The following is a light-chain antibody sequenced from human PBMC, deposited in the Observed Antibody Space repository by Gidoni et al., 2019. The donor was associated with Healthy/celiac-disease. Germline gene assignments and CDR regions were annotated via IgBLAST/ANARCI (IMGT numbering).Light chain of an antibody. J-gene: IGKJ4*01. Sequence: DIVMTQSPDSRAASLGDRATINCKSSQSVLCSSNNQDYLAWYQQKPGQPPKLLIYWSSTRESGVPDRFSGSGSGTDFTLAISRLQAEDVSVYYCQQYYSTPLTFGGGTKVEIK. V-gene: IGKV4-1*01. CDR1: QSVLCSSNNQDY. CDR3: QQYYSTPLT. CDR2: WSS.